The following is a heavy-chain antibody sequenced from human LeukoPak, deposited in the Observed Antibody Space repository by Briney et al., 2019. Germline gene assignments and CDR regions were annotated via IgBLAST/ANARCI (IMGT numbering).Heavy chain of an antibody. V-gene: IGHV4-34*01. J-gene: IGHJ4*02. Sequence: SETLSLTCAVYDGSFSGYYWSWIRQPPGKGLEWIGEINHSGSTNYNPSLKSRVTISVDTSKNQFSLKLSSVTAADTAVYYCARGLYYDFWSGYYTGIPPDYWGQGTLVTVSS. CDR3: ARGLYYDFWSGYYTGIPPDY. CDR1: DGSFSGYY. CDR2: INHSGST. D-gene: IGHD3-3*01.